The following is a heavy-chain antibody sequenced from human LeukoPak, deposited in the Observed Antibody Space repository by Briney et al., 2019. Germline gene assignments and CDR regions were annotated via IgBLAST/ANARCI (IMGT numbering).Heavy chain of an antibody. D-gene: IGHD4-17*01. V-gene: IGHV3-53*01. CDR3: ARTIRDYGLTYFDY. CDR1: GFTVSSNY. CDR2: IYSGGST. Sequence: GRSLRLSCAASGFTVSSNYMSWVRQAPGKGLEWVSLIYSGGSTYYADSVKGRFTISRDNSKNTLYLQMNSLRAEDTAVYYCARTIRDYGLTYFDYWGQGTLVTVSS. J-gene: IGHJ4*02.